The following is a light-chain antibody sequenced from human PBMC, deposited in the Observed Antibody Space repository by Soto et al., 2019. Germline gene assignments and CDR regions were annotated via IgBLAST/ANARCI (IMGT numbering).Light chain of an antibody. V-gene: IGLV2-14*01. Sequence: QSALTPLASVSGSPGQSITISCTGISSYVGGYNDVSWYQQHPGKAPKLMIYDVSNRPSGVSNRLSGSKSGNTASLTISGLQAEDEADYYCSSYTSSSTLEVFGTGTKVTVL. CDR1: SSYVGGYND. J-gene: IGLJ1*01. CDR2: DVS. CDR3: SSYTSSSTLEV.